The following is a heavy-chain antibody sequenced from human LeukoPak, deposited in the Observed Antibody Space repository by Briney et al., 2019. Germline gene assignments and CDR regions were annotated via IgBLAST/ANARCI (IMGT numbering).Heavy chain of an antibody. CDR1: GGSFSGCY. Sequence: SETLSLTCAVYGGSFSGCYWSWIRQPPGKGLEWIGEINHSGSTNYNPSLKSRVTISVDTSKNQFSLKLSSVTAADTAVYYCARVVEEYYDYIWGSYRTGPYYYFDYWGQGTLVTVSS. CDR2: INHSGST. CDR3: ARVVEEYYDYIWGSYRTGPYYYFDY. V-gene: IGHV4-34*01. J-gene: IGHJ4*02. D-gene: IGHD3-16*02.